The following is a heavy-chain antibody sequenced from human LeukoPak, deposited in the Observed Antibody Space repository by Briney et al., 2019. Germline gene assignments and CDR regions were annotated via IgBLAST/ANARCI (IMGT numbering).Heavy chain of an antibody. J-gene: IGHJ5*02. CDR3: ARDFRISTGYCTNGVCYTKWFDP. Sequence: ASVKVSCKASGYTFTSYYMHWVRQAPGQGLEWMGIINPSGGSTSYAQKFQGRVTMTRYTSTSTVYMELSSLRSEDTAVYYCARDFRISTGYCTNGVCYTKWFDPWGQGTLVTVSS. V-gene: IGHV1-46*01. CDR2: INPSGGST. D-gene: IGHD2-8*01. CDR1: GYTFTSYY.